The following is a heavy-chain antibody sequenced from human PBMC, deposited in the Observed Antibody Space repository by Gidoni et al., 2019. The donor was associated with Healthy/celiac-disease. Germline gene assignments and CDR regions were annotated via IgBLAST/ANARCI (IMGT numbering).Heavy chain of an antibody. Sequence: QVQLVESGGGVVQPGRSLRLSCAASGFTFSSYGMHWVRQAPGKGLEWVAVISYDGSNKYYADSVKGRFTISRDNSKNTLYLQMNSLRAEYTAVYYCAKDQTAAGYSYDAFDIWGQGTMVTVSS. CDR2: ISYDGSNK. CDR1: GFTFSSYG. V-gene: IGHV3-30*18. J-gene: IGHJ3*02. D-gene: IGHD6-13*01. CDR3: AKDQTAAGYSYDAFDI.